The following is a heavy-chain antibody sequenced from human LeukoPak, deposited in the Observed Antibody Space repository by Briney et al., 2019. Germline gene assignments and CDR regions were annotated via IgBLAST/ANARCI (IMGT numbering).Heavy chain of an antibody. CDR2: ISSSSSYI. CDR3: ARGSRGFSDGMDI. V-gene: IGHV3-21*01. D-gene: IGHD2/OR15-2a*01. J-gene: IGHJ6*02. CDR1: GFTFSSYS. Sequence: GGSLRLSCAASGFTFSSYSMNWVRQAPGKGLEWVSSISSSSSYIYYADSVKGRFTISRDNAKNSLYLQMNSLRAEDTAVYYCARGSRGFSDGMDIWGQGTTVTVSS.